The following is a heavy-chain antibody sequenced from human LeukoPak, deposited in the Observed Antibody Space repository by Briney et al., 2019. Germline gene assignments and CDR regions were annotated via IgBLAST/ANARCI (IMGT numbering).Heavy chain of an antibody. CDR2: IYHTGSA. CDR1: GYSFTSGHY. V-gene: IGHV4-38-2*01. D-gene: IGHD2-8*02. J-gene: IGHJ4*02. CDR3: ARYCTGTPCILRGCDY. Sequence: SETLSLTCSVSGYSFTSGHYWGWIRQPPGKGLEWIANIYHTGSAHYNPSPKSRVTISVDTSKNQFSLKLSPVTAADTAVYYCARYCTGTPCILRGCDYWGQGTLVTVTS.